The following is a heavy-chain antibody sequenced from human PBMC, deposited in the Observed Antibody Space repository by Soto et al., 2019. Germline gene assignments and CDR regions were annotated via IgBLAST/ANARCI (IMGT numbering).Heavy chain of an antibody. CDR3: AKPPNSSGWYHIPYYFDY. CDR1: GFTLSRYA. Sequence: GGSLRLSCAASGFTLSRYAIHWVRQAPGKGLEWVSAISGSGGSTYYADSVKGRFTISRDNSKNTLYLQMNSLRAEDTAVYYCAKPPNSSGWYHIPYYFDYWGQGTLVTVSS. D-gene: IGHD6-19*01. J-gene: IGHJ4*02. CDR2: ISGSGGST. V-gene: IGHV3-23*01.